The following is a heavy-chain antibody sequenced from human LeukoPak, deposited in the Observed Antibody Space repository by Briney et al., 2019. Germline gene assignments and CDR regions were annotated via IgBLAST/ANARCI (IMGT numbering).Heavy chain of an antibody. CDR1: GYTFTSNG. Sequence: ASVKVSCKASGYTFTSNGISWVRQAPGQGLEWMGWISAYNGNTNYAQKLQGRVTMTTDTSTSTAYMELRSLRSDDTAVCYCAREGDITMVRGVITAFDIWGQGTMVTVSS. CDR3: AREGDITMVRGVITAFDI. J-gene: IGHJ3*02. CDR2: ISAYNGNT. D-gene: IGHD3-10*01. V-gene: IGHV1-18*01.